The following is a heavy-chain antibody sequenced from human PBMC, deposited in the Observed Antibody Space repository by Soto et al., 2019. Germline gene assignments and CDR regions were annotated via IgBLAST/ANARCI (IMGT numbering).Heavy chain of an antibody. CDR1: GGTFSSYA. CDR3: ARVLWFWEASRPSWYYYYGMDV. Sequence: ASVKVSCKASGGTFSSYAISWVRQAPGQGLEWMGGIIPIFGTANYAQKFQGRVTITADESTSTAYMELSSLRSEDTAVYYCARVLWFWEASRPSWYYYYGMDVWGQGTTVTVSS. J-gene: IGHJ6*02. D-gene: IGHD3-10*01. V-gene: IGHV1-69*13. CDR2: IIPIFGTA.